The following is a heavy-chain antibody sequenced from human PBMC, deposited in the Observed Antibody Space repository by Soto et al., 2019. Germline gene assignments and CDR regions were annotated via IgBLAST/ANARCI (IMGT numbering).Heavy chain of an antibody. Sequence: EEQLVESGGGLVQPGGSLRVSCAASGFTFSNYWMNWVRQVPGKGLVWVSRVNFDGRTTNYADSVKGRFTISRDNARNTVYLQMNSLRAEDTAVYYCGRGIQPYCGVDVLGQGTTVTVSS. V-gene: IGHV3-74*01. J-gene: IGHJ6*02. CDR1: GFTFSNYW. CDR2: VNFDGRTT. CDR3: GRGIQPYCGVDV. D-gene: IGHD2-15*01.